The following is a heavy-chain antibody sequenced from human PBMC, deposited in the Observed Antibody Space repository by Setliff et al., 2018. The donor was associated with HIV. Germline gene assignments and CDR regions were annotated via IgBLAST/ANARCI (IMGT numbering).Heavy chain of an antibody. V-gene: IGHV4-61*05. CDR3: ARETRSFGGIDP. CDR2: IYYSGST. D-gene: IGHD2-15*01. J-gene: IGHJ5*02. CDR1: GGSISSSSYY. Sequence: PSETLSLTFSVSGGSISSSSYYWGWIRQPPGKGLEWIGYIYYSGSTNYNPSLKSRVIISVDTSKNQFSLKVRSVTAADTAMYYCARETRSFGGIDPWGQGTLVTVSS.